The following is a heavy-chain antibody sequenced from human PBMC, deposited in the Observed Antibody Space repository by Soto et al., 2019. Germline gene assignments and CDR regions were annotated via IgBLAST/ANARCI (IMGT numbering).Heavy chain of an antibody. CDR2: IYYSGST. CDR3: TCLVTTRYYYYGMDV. Sequence: QLQLQESGPGLVKPSETLSLTCTVSGGSISSSSYYWGWIRQPPGKGLEWIGSIYYSGSTYYNPSLKSRVTISVDTSKNQFSLKLSSVTAADTAVYYCTCLVTTRYYYYGMDVWGQGTTVTVSS. V-gene: IGHV4-39*01. D-gene: IGHD3-9*01. CDR1: GGSISSSSYY. J-gene: IGHJ6*02.